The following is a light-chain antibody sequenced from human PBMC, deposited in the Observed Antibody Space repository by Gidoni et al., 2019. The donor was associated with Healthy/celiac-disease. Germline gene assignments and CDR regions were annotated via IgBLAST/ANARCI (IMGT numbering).Light chain of an antibody. V-gene: IGKV4-1*01. CDR3: QQYYSTPWT. CDR1: QSVLYSSNNKNY. J-gene: IGKJ1*01. CDR2: WAS. Sequence: DIVLPQSPDSLAVSLGERATINCKSSQSVLYSSNNKNYLAWYQQKPGQPPKLLIYWASTRESGVPDRFRGSGSGTDFTLTISRMQAEDVAVYYCQQYYSTPWTFGQGTKVEIK.